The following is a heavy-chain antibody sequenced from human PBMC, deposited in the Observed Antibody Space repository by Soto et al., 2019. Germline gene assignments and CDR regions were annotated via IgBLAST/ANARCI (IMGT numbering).Heavy chain of an antibody. CDR2: IYYSGST. CDR3: ARDIYYGSGSYYTTNYYYYYGMDV. D-gene: IGHD3-10*01. CDR1: GGSISSGGYY. J-gene: IGHJ6*02. V-gene: IGHV4-31*03. Sequence: QVQLQESGPGLVKPSQTLSLTCTVSGGSISSGGYYWSWIRQHPGKGLEWIGYIYYSGSTYYNPSLKSRVTISVDTSKNQFSPKLSSVTAADTAVYYCARDIYYGSGSYYTTNYYYYYGMDVWGQGTTVTVSS.